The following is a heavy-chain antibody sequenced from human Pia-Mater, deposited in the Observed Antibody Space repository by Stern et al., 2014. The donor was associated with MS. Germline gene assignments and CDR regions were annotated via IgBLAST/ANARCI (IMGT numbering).Heavy chain of an antibody. D-gene: IGHD4-11*01. CDR3: ARQYSSYPDY. CDR1: GYTFTGHY. Sequence: QVQLVQSGAEVRKPGASVKVSCKASGYTFTGHYVHCVRQAPGQGLEWMGRIGPTSGATNFAQKFQGRVTLTRDTSISTAYMELSSLTSDDTAVYYCARQYSSYPDYWGQGTLVTVSS. J-gene: IGHJ4*02. V-gene: IGHV1-2*06. CDR2: IGPTSGAT.